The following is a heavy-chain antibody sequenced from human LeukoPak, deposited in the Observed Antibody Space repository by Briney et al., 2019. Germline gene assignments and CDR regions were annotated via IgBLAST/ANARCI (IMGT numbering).Heavy chain of an antibody. Sequence: ASVKVSCKASGYTFTSYYMHWVRQAPGQGLEWMGIINPSGGSTSYAQKFQGRVTMTRDMSTSTVYMELSSLRSEDTAVYYCARAWDCYDSSGYYSDYWGQGTLVTVSS. D-gene: IGHD3-22*01. J-gene: IGHJ4*02. CDR1: GYTFTSYY. CDR3: ARAWDCYDSSGYYSDY. V-gene: IGHV1-46*01. CDR2: INPSGGST.